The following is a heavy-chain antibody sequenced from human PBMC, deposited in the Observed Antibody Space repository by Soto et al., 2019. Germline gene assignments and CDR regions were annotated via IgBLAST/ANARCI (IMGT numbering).Heavy chain of an antibody. D-gene: IGHD2-21*01. Sequence: GGSLRLSCAASGFTFSNAWMSWVRQAPGKGLEWVGRIKSKTDGGTTDYTAPVKGRFTISRDDSKNTLYLQMNSLKTEDTAVYYCTTGTAWLADYYYGMDVWGQGTTVTVSS. V-gene: IGHV3-15*01. J-gene: IGHJ6*02. CDR3: TTGTAWLADYYYGMDV. CDR1: GFTFSNAW. CDR2: IKSKTDGGTT.